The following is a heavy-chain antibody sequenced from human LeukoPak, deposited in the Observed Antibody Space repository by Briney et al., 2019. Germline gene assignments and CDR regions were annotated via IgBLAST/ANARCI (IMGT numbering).Heavy chain of an antibody. J-gene: IGHJ4*02. CDR3: ARAGYGSGSYFFDY. Sequence: SETLSLTCAVYGGSFSGYYWSWIRQPPGKGLEWIGEINHSGSTNYNPSLKSRVTMSVDTSKNQFSLKLSSVTAADTAVYYCARAGYGSGSYFFDYWGQGTLVTVSS. CDR1: GGSFSGYY. V-gene: IGHV4-34*01. CDR2: INHSGST. D-gene: IGHD3-10*01.